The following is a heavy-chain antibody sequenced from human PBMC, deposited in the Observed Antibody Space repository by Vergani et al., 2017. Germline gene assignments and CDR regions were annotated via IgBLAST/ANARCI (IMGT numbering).Heavy chain of an antibody. Sequence: QVQRQESGPGLVKPSETLSPTCTVPNDSSSTTFYYGGWIRQAPGKGLEWIGRINYSGSTYYNPSLGSRVTMSVDTSKSQFSLKLGSVTAADTAVYYSTRHWAVVAATNWFDPWGQGTLVTVSS. V-gene: IGHV4-39*01. CDR2: INYSGST. D-gene: IGHD2-15*01. J-gene: IGHJ5*02. CDR3: TRHWAVVAATNWFDP. CDR1: NDSSSTTFYY.